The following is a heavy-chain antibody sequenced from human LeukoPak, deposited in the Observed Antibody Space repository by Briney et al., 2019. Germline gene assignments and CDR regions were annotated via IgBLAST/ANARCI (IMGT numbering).Heavy chain of an antibody. CDR2: IDWDDDK. J-gene: IGHJ4*02. CDR1: GFSLNTTGMR. Sequence: ESGPALVEPTQTLTLTCTFSGFSLNTTGMRMGWIRQPPGKALEWLAPIDWDDDKFYSTSLKPRLTISKDSSRNQLVLTKTNMGPVDTATYYCARIAPSYYYDSSALLDYWGQGTLVTVSS. V-gene: IGHV2-70*04. D-gene: IGHD3-22*01. CDR3: ARIAPSYYYDSSALLDY.